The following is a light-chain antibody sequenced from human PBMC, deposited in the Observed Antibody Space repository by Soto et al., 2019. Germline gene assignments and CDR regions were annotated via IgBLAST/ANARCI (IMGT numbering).Light chain of an antibody. CDR1: QAVSSSN. Sequence: EIVLTQSTGTLSLSPGERATLSCRASQAVSSSNLAWYQQKPGQAPKVLIYGASSRATGIPDRFSGSGSGTDFTLTISRLEPEDFAVYYCQQYGSSPRTFGQGTKVEIK. J-gene: IGKJ1*01. V-gene: IGKV3-20*01. CDR3: QQYGSSPRT. CDR2: GAS.